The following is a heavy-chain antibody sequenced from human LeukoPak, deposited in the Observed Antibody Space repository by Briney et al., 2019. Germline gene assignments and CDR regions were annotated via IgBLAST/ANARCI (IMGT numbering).Heavy chain of an antibody. Sequence: KTGGSLRLSCAASGFTFSSYSVNWVRQAPGKGLEWVSSISSSSSYIYYADSVKGRFTISRDNAKNSLYLQMNSLRAEDTAVYYCARGTLGDEDYFDYWGQGTLVTVSS. J-gene: IGHJ4*02. D-gene: IGHD3-16*01. V-gene: IGHV3-21*01. CDR3: ARGTLGDEDYFDY. CDR2: ISSSSSYI. CDR1: GFTFSSYS.